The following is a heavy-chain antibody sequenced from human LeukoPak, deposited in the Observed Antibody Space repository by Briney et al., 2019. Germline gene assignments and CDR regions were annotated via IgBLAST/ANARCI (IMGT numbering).Heavy chain of an antibody. V-gene: IGHV4-59*08. CDR3: ARGYYDSSGYSSPFDF. D-gene: IGHD3-22*01. CDR2: IHYSGST. Sequence: SETLSLTCTVSGGSISSNYWSWIRQPPGKRLEWIGYIHYSGSTKYNPSLKSRVTISVDTSKNQFSLKLISVTAADTAVYHCARGYYDSSGYSSPFDFWGQGTLVTVSS. CDR1: GGSISSNY. J-gene: IGHJ4*02.